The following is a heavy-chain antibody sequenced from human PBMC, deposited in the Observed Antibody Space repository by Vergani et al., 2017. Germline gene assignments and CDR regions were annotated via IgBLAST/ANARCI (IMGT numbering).Heavy chain of an antibody. CDR2: ISSSSSTI. Sequence: EVQLVESGGGLVQPGGSLRLSCAASGFTFSSYSMNWVRQAPGKGLEWVSYISSSSSTIYYADFVKGRFTISRDNAKNSLYLQMNSLRAEDTAVYYCARDFEDIVVVPAAIGNYWGQGTLVTVSS. CDR3: ARDFEDIVVVPAAIGNY. D-gene: IGHD2-2*02. J-gene: IGHJ4*02. V-gene: IGHV3-48*04. CDR1: GFTFSSYS.